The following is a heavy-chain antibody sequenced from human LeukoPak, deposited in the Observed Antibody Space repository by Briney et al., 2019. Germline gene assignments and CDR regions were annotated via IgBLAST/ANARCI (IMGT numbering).Heavy chain of an antibody. J-gene: IGHJ4*02. CDR2: MSYDGSNK. D-gene: IGHD3-22*01. CDR3: ARDQYYYDSSGYYFVFDY. V-gene: IGHV3-30-3*01. Sequence: GGSLRLSCAASGFAFSSYAMHWVRQAPGKGLEWVAVMSYDGSNKIYADSVKGRFTISRDNSKNTLYLQMNSLRADDTAVYYCARDQYYYDSSGYYFVFDYWGQGTLVTVSS. CDR1: GFAFSSYA.